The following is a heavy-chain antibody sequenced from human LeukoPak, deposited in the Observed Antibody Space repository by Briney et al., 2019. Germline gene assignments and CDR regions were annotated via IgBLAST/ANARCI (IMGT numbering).Heavy chain of an antibody. CDR2: ISGGGGST. CDR3: AKGKYSSGGVPDY. V-gene: IGHV3-23*01. CDR1: GFTFTSYS. J-gene: IGHJ4*02. D-gene: IGHD6-19*01. Sequence: GGSLRLSCAASGFTFTSYSMNWVRQAPGKGLEWVSTISGGGGSTYYAGSVKGRFTISRDNSKNTLYLQVNSLRAEDTAVYYCAKGKYSSGGVPDYWGQGTLVTVSS.